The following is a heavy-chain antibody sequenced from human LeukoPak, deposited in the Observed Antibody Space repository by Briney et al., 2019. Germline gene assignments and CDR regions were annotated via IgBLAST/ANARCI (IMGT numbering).Heavy chain of an antibody. CDR1: GGSISSSTYY. CDR2: IYYSGST. D-gene: IGHD5-12*01. Sequence: PSETLSLTCTVSGGSISSSTYYLGWIRQPPGKGLEWIGNIYYSGSTYYNPSLKSRVTISVDTSKNQFSLKLTSVTAADTAVYYCATDLGGYDFAYWGQGSLVTVSS. J-gene: IGHJ4*02. V-gene: IGHV4-39*01. CDR3: ATDLGGYDFAY.